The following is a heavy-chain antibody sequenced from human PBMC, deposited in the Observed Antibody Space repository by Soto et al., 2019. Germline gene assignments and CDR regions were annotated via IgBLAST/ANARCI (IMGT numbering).Heavy chain of an antibody. D-gene: IGHD5-18*01. V-gene: IGHV3-49*04. J-gene: IGHJ4*02. CDR2: IRSKAYGGTT. CDR1: GFTFGDYA. CDR3: TRSGVYSYGPPQPDY. Sequence: PWGSLRLSCTASGFTFGDYAMSWVRQAPGKGLEWVGFIRSKAYGGTTEYAASVKGRLTISRDDSKSIAYLQMNSLKTEDTAVYYCTRSGVYSYGPPQPDYWGQGTLVTVSS.